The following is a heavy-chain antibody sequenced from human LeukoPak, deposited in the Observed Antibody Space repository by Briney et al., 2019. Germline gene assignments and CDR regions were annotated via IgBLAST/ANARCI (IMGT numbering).Heavy chain of an antibody. Sequence: GGSLRLSCAASRFTFSGYWMHWVRQAPGKGLEWVAFIRYDGSNKYYADSVKGRFTISRDNSKNTLYLQMNSLRAEDTAVYYCAKGLYDSSGYHPRDYWGQGTLVTVSS. CDR1: RFTFSGYW. J-gene: IGHJ4*02. CDR2: IRYDGSNK. D-gene: IGHD3-22*01. V-gene: IGHV3-30*02. CDR3: AKGLYDSSGYHPRDY.